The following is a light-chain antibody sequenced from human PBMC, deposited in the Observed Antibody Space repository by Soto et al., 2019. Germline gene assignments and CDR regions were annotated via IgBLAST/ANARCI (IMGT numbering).Light chain of an antibody. J-gene: IGKJ5*01. CDR1: QGISRW. V-gene: IGKV1-12*01. Sequence: DIQMTQSPSSVSASVGDRVTITCRASQGISRWLAWYQQKPGKAPKLLIYAASSLQSVVPSRFSGSGSGTEFTLTITTLQPEDFATYYCQQANSFPVTFGQGTRLEIK. CDR3: QQANSFPVT. CDR2: AAS.